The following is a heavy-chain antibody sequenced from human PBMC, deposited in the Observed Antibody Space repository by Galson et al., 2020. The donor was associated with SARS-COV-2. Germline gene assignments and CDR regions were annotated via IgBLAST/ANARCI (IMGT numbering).Heavy chain of an antibody. CDR2: IYYSGNT. CDR1: GGSISSYY. V-gene: IGHV4-59*08. J-gene: IGHJ4*02. CDR3: ARNFDYFDY. Sequence: SQTLSLTCTVSGGSISSYYWSWIRQPPGKGLEWIGYIYYSGNTNYNPSLKSRVDISVDTSKNQFSLKLTSVTAADTAVYYCARNFDYFDYWGQGTLVTVSS.